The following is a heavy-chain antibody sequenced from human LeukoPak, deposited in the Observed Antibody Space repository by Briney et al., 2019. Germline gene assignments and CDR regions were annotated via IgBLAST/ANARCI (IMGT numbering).Heavy chain of an antibody. Sequence: ASVKVSCKVSGYTFTDYYMHWVQQAPGKGLEWMGLVDPEDGETIYAEKFQGRVTMTADTSTDTAYMELSSLRSEDTAVYYCATVASREVGATFDYWGQGTLVTVSS. V-gene: IGHV1-69-2*01. CDR2: VDPEDGET. J-gene: IGHJ4*02. D-gene: IGHD1-26*01. CDR3: ATVASREVGATFDY. CDR1: GYTFTDYY.